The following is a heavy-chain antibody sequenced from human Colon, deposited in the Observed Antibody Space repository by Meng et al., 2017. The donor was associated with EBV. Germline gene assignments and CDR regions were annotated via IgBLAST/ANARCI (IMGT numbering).Heavy chain of an antibody. J-gene: IGHJ4*02. CDR3: ARGGYYSFDY. D-gene: IGHD5-18*01. CDR1: DGCANSSVYL. V-gene: IGHV4-4*02. CDR2: IYHSGST. Sequence: AVADGCANSSVYLWAWVPQSQGNGLDWIVEIYHSGSTNYYPSLQSRVTISVDKSKNQFSLKLTSVTAADTAVYYCARGGYYSFDYWGQRTLVTVSS.